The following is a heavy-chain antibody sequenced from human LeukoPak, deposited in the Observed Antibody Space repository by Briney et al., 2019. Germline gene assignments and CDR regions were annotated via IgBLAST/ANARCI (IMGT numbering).Heavy chain of an antibody. V-gene: IGHV1-18*04. CDR1: GYTFISHA. D-gene: IGHD3-3*01. CDR3: GRLRSIGASGHDASDM. CDR2: LSTFNGIT. Sequence: ASVKVSCKASGYTFISHAISWVRQAPGQGLEWVGWLSTFNGITNSAQKFQGRVTLSTDTSTSTAYMELRSLRSDDTAVYFCGRLRSIGASGHDASDMWGQGTMVTVSS. J-gene: IGHJ3*02.